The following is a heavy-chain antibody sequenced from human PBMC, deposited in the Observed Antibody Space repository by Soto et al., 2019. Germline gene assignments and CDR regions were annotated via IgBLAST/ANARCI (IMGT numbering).Heavy chain of an antibody. J-gene: IGHJ4*02. Sequence: SSETLSLTCTVSGGSFSSYYWSWIRQPPGKGLEWIGYIYYSGSTNYNPSLKSRVTISVDTSKNQFSLKLSSVTAADTAVYYCAREGSSGYYPFDYWGQGTLVTVSS. D-gene: IGHD3-22*01. CDR1: GGSFSSYY. CDR2: IYYSGST. V-gene: IGHV4-59*01. CDR3: AREGSSGYYPFDY.